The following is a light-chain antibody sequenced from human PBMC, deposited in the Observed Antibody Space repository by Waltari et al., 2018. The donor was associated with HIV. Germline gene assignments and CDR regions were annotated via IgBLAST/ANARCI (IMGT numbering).Light chain of an antibody. CDR2: EVS. Sequence: HSALTQPASVSGSPGQSIPISCTGHCSYVGRYNLVSRYQQHPGKAPKLMIYEVSKRPSGVSNRFSGSKSGNTASLTISGRQAEDEADYYCCSYAGSSTLYVFGTGTKVTVL. J-gene: IGLJ1*01. CDR1: CSYVGRYNL. V-gene: IGLV2-23*02. CDR3: CSYAGSSTLYV.